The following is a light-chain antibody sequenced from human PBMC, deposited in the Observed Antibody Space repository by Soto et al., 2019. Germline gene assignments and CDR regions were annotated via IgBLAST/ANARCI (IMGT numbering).Light chain of an antibody. CDR2: GAS. Sequence: EIVLTQSPGTLSLSPGERATLSCRASQSVSSSYLAWYQQKPGQAPRLRIYGASSRATGIPDRFSGSGSGTDLTLTSSRLEHEDFAVYYCQQYGSLRTFGQGTKVEIK. CDR1: QSVSSSY. V-gene: IGKV3-20*01. CDR3: QQYGSLRT. J-gene: IGKJ1*01.